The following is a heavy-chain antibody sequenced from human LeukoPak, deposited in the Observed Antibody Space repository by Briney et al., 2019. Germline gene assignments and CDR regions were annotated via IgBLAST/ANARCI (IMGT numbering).Heavy chain of an antibody. J-gene: IGHJ5*02. CDR2: VYTSGST. Sequence: SETLSLPCPVSGGSISSYYWSWIRQPAGEGVGWIGGVYTSGSTNYNPSLKSRVTMSVDTSKNQFSLKLSSVTAADTAVYYCARDHITMVRGVIITPNWFDPWGQGTLVTVSS. CDR1: GGSISSYY. CDR3: ARDHITMVRGVIITPNWFDP. V-gene: IGHV4-4*07. D-gene: IGHD3-10*01.